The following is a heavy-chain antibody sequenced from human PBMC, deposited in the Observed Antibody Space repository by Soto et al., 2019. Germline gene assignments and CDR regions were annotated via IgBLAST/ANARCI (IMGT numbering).Heavy chain of an antibody. D-gene: IGHD2-2*02. Sequence: PSETLSLTCAVSGYSISSGYYWGWVRQPPGKGLEWIGSVYRGGSTSYNPSLKSRVTISVDTSKNQFSLSLTSVTAADTAVYYCARQVPAAIRLGWFDPWGQGTLVTVYS. CDR1: GYSISSGYY. V-gene: IGHV4-38-2*01. CDR3: ARQVPAAIRLGWFDP. CDR2: VYRGGST. J-gene: IGHJ5*02.